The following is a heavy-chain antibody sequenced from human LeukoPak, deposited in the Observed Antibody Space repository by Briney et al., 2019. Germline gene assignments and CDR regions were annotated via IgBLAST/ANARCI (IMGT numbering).Heavy chain of an antibody. Sequence: GGSLRLSCAASGFTFSSYAMTWVRQAPGKGLEWVSAISGSGGGTYYADSVKGRFTISRDNSKITLYLQMNSLGAEDTAVYYCAKERSFGTWLGDYWGQGTLVTVSS. D-gene: IGHD2/OR15-2a*01. CDR1: GFTFSSYA. CDR3: AKERSFGTWLGDY. V-gene: IGHV3-23*01. CDR2: ISGSGGGT. J-gene: IGHJ4*02.